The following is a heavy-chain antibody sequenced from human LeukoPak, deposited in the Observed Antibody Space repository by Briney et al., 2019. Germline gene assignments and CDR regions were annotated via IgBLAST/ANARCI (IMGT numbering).Heavy chain of an antibody. CDR3: ARDLLGPYFDY. CDR2: ISYDGSNK. J-gene: IGHJ4*02. D-gene: IGHD2-15*01. V-gene: IGHV3-30-3*01. CDR1: GFTFSSYA. Sequence: GRSLRLSCAASGFTFSSYAMHWVRQAPDKGLEWVAVISYDGSNKYYAGSVKGRLTISRDNSKNTLYLQMNSLRADDTAVYYCARDLLGPYFDYWGQGTLVTVSS.